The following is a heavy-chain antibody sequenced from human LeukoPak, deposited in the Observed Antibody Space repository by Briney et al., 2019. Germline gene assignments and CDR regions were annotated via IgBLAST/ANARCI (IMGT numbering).Heavy chain of an antibody. D-gene: IGHD2-21*02. V-gene: IGHV4-59*05. Sequence: SETLSLTCTVSGGSISSYYWSWIRQPPGKGLEWIGSIYYSGSTYYNPSLKSRVTISVDTSKNQFSLKLSSVTAADTAVYYCAKLVVVTASAPYDAFDIWGQGTMVTVSS. J-gene: IGHJ3*02. CDR1: GGSISSYY. CDR2: IYYSGST. CDR3: AKLVVVTASAPYDAFDI.